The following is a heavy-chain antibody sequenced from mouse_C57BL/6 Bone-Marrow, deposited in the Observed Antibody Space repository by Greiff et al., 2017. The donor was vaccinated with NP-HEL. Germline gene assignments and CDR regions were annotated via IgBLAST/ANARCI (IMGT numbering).Heavy chain of an antibody. D-gene: IGHD1-1*01. CDR2: INPYNGGT. J-gene: IGHJ1*03. CDR3: ARPPLLLRSFWYFDV. V-gene: IGHV1-19*01. CDR1: GYTFTDYY. Sequence: EVQLQQSGPVLVKPGASVKMSCKASGYTFTDYYMNWVKQSHGKSLEWIGVINPYNGGTSYNQKFKGKATLTVDKSSSTAYMELDSLTSEDSAVYYCARPPLLLRSFWYFDVWGTGTTVTVSS.